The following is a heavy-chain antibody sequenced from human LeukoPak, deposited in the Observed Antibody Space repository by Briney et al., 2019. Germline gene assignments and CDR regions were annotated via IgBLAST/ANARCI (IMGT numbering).Heavy chain of an antibody. CDR2: ITSRSTT. J-gene: IGHJ6*04. D-gene: IGHD7-27*01. Sequence: PGGSLRLSCAASGFIFSHYGMNWVRQAPGKGLEWVSGITSRSTTYYADSVKGRFTISRDNSKNMVWLQINSPTAEDTATYYCAKDGNWARFEDWGKGTTVTVSS. CDR3: AKDGNWARFED. V-gene: IGHV3-23*01. CDR1: GFIFSHYG.